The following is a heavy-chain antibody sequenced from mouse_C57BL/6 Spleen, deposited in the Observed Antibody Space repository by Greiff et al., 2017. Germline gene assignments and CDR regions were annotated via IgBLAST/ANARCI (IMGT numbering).Heavy chain of an antibody. D-gene: IGHD1-1*01. CDR1: GYTFTDYY. J-gene: IGHJ1*03. CDR2: INPNNGGT. CDR3: ARTTTVVAPPFDV. Sequence: EVQLQQSGPELVKPGASVKISCKASGYTFTDYYMNWVKQSHGKSLEWIGDINPNNGGTSYNQKFKGKATLTVDKSSSTDYMELRSLTSEDSAVYYCARTTTVVAPPFDVWGTGTTVTVSS. V-gene: IGHV1-26*01.